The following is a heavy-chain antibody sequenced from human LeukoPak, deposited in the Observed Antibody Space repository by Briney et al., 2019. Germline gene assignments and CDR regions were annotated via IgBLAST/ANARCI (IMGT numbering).Heavy chain of an antibody. CDR3: ARAAGTWYYDSSSLDY. CDR2: INHSGST. D-gene: IGHD3-22*01. J-gene: IGHJ4*02. CDR1: GGSISSYY. V-gene: IGHV4-34*01. Sequence: SETLSLTCTVSGGSISSYYWSWIRQPPGKGLEWIGEINHSGSTNYNPSLKSRVTISVDTSKNQFSLKLSSVTAADTAVYYCARAAGTWYYDSSSLDYWGQGTLVTVSS.